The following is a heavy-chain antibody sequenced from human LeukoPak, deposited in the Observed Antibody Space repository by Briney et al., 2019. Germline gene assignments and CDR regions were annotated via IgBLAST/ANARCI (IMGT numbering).Heavy chain of an antibody. CDR3: ARMEAYYGSGSYKPYYFDY. Sequence: PSETLSLTCTVSGGSISSGDYYWSWIRQPPGKGLEWIGYIYYSGSTYYNPSLKGRVTISVDTSKNQFSLKLSSVTAADTAVYYCARMEAYYGSGSYKPYYFDYWGQGTLVTVSS. V-gene: IGHV4-30-4*01. D-gene: IGHD3-10*01. J-gene: IGHJ4*02. CDR2: IYYSGST. CDR1: GGSISSGDYY.